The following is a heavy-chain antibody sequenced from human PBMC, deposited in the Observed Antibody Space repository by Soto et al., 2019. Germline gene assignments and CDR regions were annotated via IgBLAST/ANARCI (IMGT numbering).Heavy chain of an antibody. CDR1: VGSSSSADYY. Sequence: PSETLSLTCTVSVGSSSSADYYWSWILQPPGKGLEWIGYIYYSGSTYYNPSLKSRVTISLDTSKNQFSLKLSSVTAADTAVYYCATAVYCRSASCSNWFDPWGQGTLVTVSS. CDR2: IYYSGST. CDR3: ATAVYCRSASCSNWFDP. J-gene: IGHJ5*02. D-gene: IGHD2-2*01. V-gene: IGHV4-30-4*01.